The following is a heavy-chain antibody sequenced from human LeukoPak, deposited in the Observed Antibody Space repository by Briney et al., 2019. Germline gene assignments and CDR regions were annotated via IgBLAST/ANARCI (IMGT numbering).Heavy chain of an antibody. Sequence: PSETLSLTCTVSGGSISSGDYYWSWIRQPPGKGLEWIGYIYYSGSTYYNPSLKSRVTISVDTSKNQFSLKLSSVTAADTAVYYCAKTARLRYFEYWGQGTLVTVSS. CDR2: IYYSGST. D-gene: IGHD3-9*01. J-gene: IGHJ4*02. V-gene: IGHV4-30-4*01. CDR1: GGSISSGDYY. CDR3: AKTARLRYFEY.